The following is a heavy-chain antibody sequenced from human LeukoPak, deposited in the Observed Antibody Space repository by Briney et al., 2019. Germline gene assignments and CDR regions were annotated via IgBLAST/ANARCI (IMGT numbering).Heavy chain of an antibody. Sequence: WVRQLQGKGLGWFGNIYHNGSTYYNPSVKSRVTISVDRSKNQFSLKLSSVTAADTAVYYCARHGGYTVTTELDYWGQGTLVTVSS. V-gene: IGHV4-30-2*04. J-gene: IGHJ4*02. CDR3: ARHGGYTVTTELDY. D-gene: IGHD4-17*01. CDR2: IYHNGST.